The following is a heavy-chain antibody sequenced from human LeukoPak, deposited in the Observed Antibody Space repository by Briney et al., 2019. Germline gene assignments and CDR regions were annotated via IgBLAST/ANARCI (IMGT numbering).Heavy chain of an antibody. D-gene: IGHD6-13*01. J-gene: IGHJ6*03. CDR2: VSHSDFNKSNGDIT. CDR1: GGSISEDY. CDR3: ARDIRGSSWAGDYYYYYMDV. Sequence: SETLSLTCTVSGGSISEDYWSWIRQPPGMGLEWIGYVSHSDFNKSNGDITNYNPSLESRITTSRDTSKNQFSLKLSSVTAADTAVYYCARDIRGSSWAGDYYYYYMDVWGKGTTVTVSS. V-gene: IGHV4-59*01.